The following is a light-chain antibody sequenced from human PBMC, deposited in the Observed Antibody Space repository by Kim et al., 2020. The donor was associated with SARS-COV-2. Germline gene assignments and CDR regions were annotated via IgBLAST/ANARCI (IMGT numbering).Light chain of an antibody. CDR3: QHYTSWPLT. V-gene: IGKV3-15*01. CDR2: GAS. CDR1: QSVSSK. J-gene: IGKJ4*01. Sequence: VSPGERATLSCRASQSVSSKLAWYQQKPGQAPRLLIYGASTRATGVPASFSGSGSGTEFTLTISSLQSEDFAVYYCQHYTSWPLTFGGGTKVEIK.